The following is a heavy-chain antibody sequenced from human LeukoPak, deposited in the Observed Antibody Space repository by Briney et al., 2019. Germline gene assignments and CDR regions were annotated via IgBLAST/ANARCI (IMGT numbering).Heavy chain of an antibody. V-gene: IGHV1-69*13. CDR1: GYTFTSYG. CDR3: ARGKSGYDFYYYYGMDV. D-gene: IGHD5-12*01. J-gene: IGHJ6*02. CDR2: IIPIFGTA. Sequence: GASVKVSCKASGYTFTSYGISWVRQAPGQGLEWMGGIIPIFGTANYAQKFQGRVTITADESTSTAYMELSSLRSEDTAVYYCARGKSGYDFYYYYGMDVWGQGTTVTVSS.